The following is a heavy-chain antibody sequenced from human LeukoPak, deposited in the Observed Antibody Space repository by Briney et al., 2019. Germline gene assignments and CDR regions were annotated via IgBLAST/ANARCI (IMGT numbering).Heavy chain of an antibody. Sequence: SETLSLTCAVYGGSFSGYYWSWIRQPPGKGLEWIGEINHSGSTNYNPSLKSRVTISVDTSKNQFSLKLSSVTAADTAVYYCASSPEWLDAHYYFDYWGQGTLVTVSS. D-gene: IGHD6-19*01. CDR3: ASSPEWLDAHYYFDY. V-gene: IGHV4-34*01. J-gene: IGHJ4*02. CDR2: INHSGST. CDR1: GGSFSGYY.